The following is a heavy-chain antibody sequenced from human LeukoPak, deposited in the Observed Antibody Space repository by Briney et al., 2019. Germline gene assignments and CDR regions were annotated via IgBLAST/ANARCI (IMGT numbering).Heavy chain of an antibody. CDR2: IYYSGST. D-gene: IGHD3-10*01. CDR1: GGSISSYY. V-gene: IGHV4-59*12. CDR3: ARESNYYGSGTGWFDP. J-gene: IGHJ5*02. Sequence: SETLSLTCTVSGGSISSYYWSWIRQPPGKGLEWIGYIYYSGSTYYNPSLKSRVTISVDTSKNQLSLKLSSVTAADTAVYYCARESNYYGSGTGWFDPWGQGTLVTVSS.